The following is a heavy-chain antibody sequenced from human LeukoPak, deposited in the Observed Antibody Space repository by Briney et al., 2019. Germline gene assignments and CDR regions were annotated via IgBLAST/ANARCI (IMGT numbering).Heavy chain of an antibody. CDR3: ARYYYDSSGYRRGNWFDP. V-gene: IGHV1-2*02. J-gene: IGHJ5*02. CDR1: GYTFTGYY. CDR2: INPNSGGT. Sequence: GASVKVSCKASGYTFTGYYIHWVRQAPGQGLEWMGWINPNSGGTNYAQRCQGRVSMTRDTSISTAYMELRRLRSDDTAVYYCARYYYDSSGYRRGNWFDPWVQGTLVTVSS. D-gene: IGHD3-22*01.